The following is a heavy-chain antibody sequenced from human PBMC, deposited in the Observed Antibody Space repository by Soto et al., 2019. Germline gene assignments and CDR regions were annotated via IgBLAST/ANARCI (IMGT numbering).Heavy chain of an antibody. CDR2: ISYDGSNK. CDR3: AKVRETWDSSSWYYFDY. J-gene: IGHJ4*02. CDR1: GFTFSSYG. D-gene: IGHD6-13*01. Sequence: QVQLVESGGGVVQPGRSLRLSCAASGFTFSSYGMHWVRQAPGKGLEWVAVISYDGSNKYYADSVKGRFTISRDNSKNTLYLQMNSLRAEDTAVYYCAKVRETWDSSSWYYFDYWGQGTLVTVSS. V-gene: IGHV3-30*18.